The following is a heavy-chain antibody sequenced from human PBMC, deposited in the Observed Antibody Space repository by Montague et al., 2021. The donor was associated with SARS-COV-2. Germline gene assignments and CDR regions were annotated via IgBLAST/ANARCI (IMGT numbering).Heavy chain of an antibody. CDR2: INSDGSST. V-gene: IGHV3-74*01. CDR3: ARVYYDFWSGSTANWYYGMDV. J-gene: IGHJ6*02. CDR1: GFTFSSYW. D-gene: IGHD3-3*01. Sequence: SLRLSCAASGFTFSSYWMHWVRQAPGKGLVWVSRINSDGSSTSYADSVKGRFTISRDNAKNTLYLQMNSLRAEDTAVYYCARVYYDFWSGSTANWYYGMDVWGQGTTVTGSS.